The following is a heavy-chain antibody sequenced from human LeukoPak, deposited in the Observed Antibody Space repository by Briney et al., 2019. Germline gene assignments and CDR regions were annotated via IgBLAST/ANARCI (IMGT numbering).Heavy chain of an antibody. CDR3: ARDAENYYDILTGPQSGAFDI. CDR2: IYSGGST. Sequence: PGGSLRLSCAASGFTVSSNYMSWVRQAPGKGLEWVSVIYSGGSTYYADSVKGRFTISRDNSKNTLYLQMNSLRAEDTAVYYCARDAENYYDILTGPQSGAFDIWGQGTTVTISS. V-gene: IGHV3-66*01. CDR1: GFTVSSNY. D-gene: IGHD3-9*01. J-gene: IGHJ3*02.